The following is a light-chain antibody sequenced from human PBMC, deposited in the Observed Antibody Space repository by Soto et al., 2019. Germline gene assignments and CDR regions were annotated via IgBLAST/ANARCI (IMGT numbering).Light chain of an antibody. CDR2: GAS. Sequence: EIVLTQSPGTLSLSPGERATLSCRASQSFSSTYLAWYQQKPGQAHRLLIYGASSRATGIQDRFSGGGSGTDFSLTITRLDPEDFAVYYCKQYSTSPITFGQGTRLEIK. CDR1: QSFSSTY. V-gene: IGKV3-20*01. J-gene: IGKJ5*01. CDR3: KQYSTSPIT.